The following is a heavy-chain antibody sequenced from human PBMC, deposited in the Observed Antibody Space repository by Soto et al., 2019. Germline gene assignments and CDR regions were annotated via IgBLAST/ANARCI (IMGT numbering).Heavy chain of an antibody. Sequence: QVQLVQSGSELKKPGSSVRVSCQASGGTADTSAVNWVRQAPGQGLEWMGAIIPVFGTTSYAQIFLGRLSITADGSTGTVYMSLSGLQSDDTALYYCARVSVPPVGPLDTWGQGTLVSVSS. J-gene: IGHJ5*02. CDR3: ARVSVPPVGPLDT. CDR2: IIPVFGTT. V-gene: IGHV1-69*01. D-gene: IGHD1-26*01. CDR1: GGTADTSA.